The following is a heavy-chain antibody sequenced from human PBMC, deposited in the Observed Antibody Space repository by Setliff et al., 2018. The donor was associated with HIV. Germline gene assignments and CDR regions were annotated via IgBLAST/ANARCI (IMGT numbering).Heavy chain of an antibody. V-gene: IGHV4-59*01. CDR3: ARDYYNFQDM. CDR1: GGSINNDF. J-gene: IGHJ3*02. D-gene: IGHD3-3*01. CDR2: IYYSGET. Sequence: PSETLSLTCTVSGGSINNDFWSWIRQSPGRGLEWIGYIYYSGETNYNPSLKSRVTFSVDTSKNQFSLKLSSVTAADSAVYSCARDYYNFQDMWCQGTMVTVSS.